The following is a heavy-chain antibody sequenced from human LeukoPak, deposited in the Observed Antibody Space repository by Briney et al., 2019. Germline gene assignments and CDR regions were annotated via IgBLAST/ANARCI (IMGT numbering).Heavy chain of an antibody. J-gene: IGHJ4*02. Sequence: ASVKVSCKASGGTFSSYAISWVRQAPGQGLEWMGGIIPIFGTANYAQKFQGRVTITADESTSTAYMELSSLRSEDTAVYYCASLIAARGGYWGQGTLVTVSS. D-gene: IGHD6-6*01. V-gene: IGHV1-69*13. CDR1: GGTFSSYA. CDR3: ASLIAARGGY. CDR2: IIPIFGTA.